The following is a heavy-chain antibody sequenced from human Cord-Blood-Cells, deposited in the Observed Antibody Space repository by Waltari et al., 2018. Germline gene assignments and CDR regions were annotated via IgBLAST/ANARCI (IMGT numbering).Heavy chain of an antibody. CDR3: ARGDIVGGSYDY. D-gene: IGHD1-26*01. Sequence: QVQLQESGPGLVKPSETLSLTCTVSGGSISSYYCSRIRQPPGKGLEWIGYIYYSGSTNYHPSLKSRVTISVDTSKNQFSLKLSSVTAADTAVYYCARGDIVGGSYDYWGQGTLVTVSS. J-gene: IGHJ4*02. CDR1: GGSISSYY. V-gene: IGHV4-59*01. CDR2: IYYSGST.